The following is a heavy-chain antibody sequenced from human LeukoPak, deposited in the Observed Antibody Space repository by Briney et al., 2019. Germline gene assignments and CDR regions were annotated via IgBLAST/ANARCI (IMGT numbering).Heavy chain of an antibody. CDR3: TTTPPYQLLSDAFDI. J-gene: IGHJ3*02. CDR1: GFTFSNAW. V-gene: IGHV3-15*01. Sequence: GSLRLSCAASGFTFSNAWMSWVRQAPGKGLEWVGRIKSKTDGGTTDYAAPVKGRFTTSRDDSKNTLYLQMNSLKTEDTAVYYCTTTPPYQLLSDAFDIWGQGTMVTVSS. CDR2: IKSKTDGGTT. D-gene: IGHD2-2*01.